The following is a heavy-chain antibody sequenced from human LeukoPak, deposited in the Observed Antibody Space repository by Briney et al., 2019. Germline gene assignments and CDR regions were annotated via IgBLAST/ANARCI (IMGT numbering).Heavy chain of an antibody. Sequence: GGSLRLSCAASGFTFSSYAMSWVRQAPGKGLEWVSATSGSGGSTYYADSVKGRFTISRDNSKNTLYLQMNSLRAEDTAVYYCAKWGRYYDSSGYYSRLYFDYWGQGTLVTVSS. CDR3: AKWGRYYDSSGYYSRLYFDY. J-gene: IGHJ4*02. CDR2: TSGSGGST. CDR1: GFTFSSYA. D-gene: IGHD3-22*01. V-gene: IGHV3-23*01.